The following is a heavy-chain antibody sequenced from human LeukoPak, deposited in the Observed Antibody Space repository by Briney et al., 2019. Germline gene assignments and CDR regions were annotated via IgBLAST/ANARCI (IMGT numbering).Heavy chain of an antibody. J-gene: IGHJ4*02. CDR3: AKGGTVVPAREGPFDY. V-gene: IGHV3-23*01. Sequence: PGPSLRLSCAASGFTFSSYAMGWVRHGPGKGVEWVSAISGSGGSTYYADSVKGRFTISRDNSKNTLYLQMNSLRAADTAVYYCAKGGTVVPAREGPFDYWGQGTLVTVSS. CDR1: GFTFSSYA. D-gene: IGHD2-2*01. CDR2: ISGSGGST.